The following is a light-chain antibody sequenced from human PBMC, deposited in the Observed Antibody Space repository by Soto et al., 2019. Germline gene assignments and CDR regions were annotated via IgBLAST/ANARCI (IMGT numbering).Light chain of an antibody. V-gene: IGKV3-15*01. CDR1: ESVSSD. Sequence: VMKKYPETLSVSPGERATLCCRASESVSSDLAWHQHKPCQAPRLLIYRASTRATGIPARFSGSGSGTEFTLTIISLQSEDFTVYYCQQYTVLPFTFGGRTKA. J-gene: IGKJ4*01. CDR3: QQYTVLPFT. CDR2: RAS.